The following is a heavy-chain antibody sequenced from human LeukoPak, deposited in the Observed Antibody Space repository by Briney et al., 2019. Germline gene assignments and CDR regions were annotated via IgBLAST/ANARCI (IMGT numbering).Heavy chain of an antibody. CDR3: ARDGCSSTSCYLPGAFDP. CDR1: GFTFSDYY. V-gene: IGHV3-11*01. D-gene: IGHD2-2*01. Sequence: GGSLSLSCGVSGFTFSDYYMRWIRQAPGKGLEGVSYISSCGSTIYYADSAKGRFTISRDNAKNSLYLQMNSLRAEDTAVYYCARDGCSSTSCYLPGAFDPWGQGTLVTVSS. CDR2: ISSCGSTI. J-gene: IGHJ5*02.